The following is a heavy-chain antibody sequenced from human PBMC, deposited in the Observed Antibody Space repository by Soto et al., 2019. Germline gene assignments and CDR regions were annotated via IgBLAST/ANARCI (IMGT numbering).Heavy chain of an antibody. V-gene: IGHV1-46*01. D-gene: IGHD4-17*01. Sequence: QVQLVQSGAEVKNPGASVKVSCKASGYTFTTYYLHWLRQARGQGLEWMGIITPSSGSTRYEQKVQDRVTMTRDTSTSTVYMELSSLKSEDTAVYYCAGAVSTKTAPIDYWGQGTLVTVSS. CDR3: AGAVSTKTAPIDY. J-gene: IGHJ4*02. CDR1: GYTFTTYY. CDR2: ITPSSGST.